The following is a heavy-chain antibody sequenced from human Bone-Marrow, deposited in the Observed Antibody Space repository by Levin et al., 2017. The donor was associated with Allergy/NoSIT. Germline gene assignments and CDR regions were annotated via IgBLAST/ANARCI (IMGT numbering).Heavy chain of an antibody. CDR1: RLTFRSYG. J-gene: IGHJ6*02. CDR3: AKILAPSSPNYYYGMDV. D-gene: IGHD2-15*01. Sequence: GESLKISCAASRLTFRSYGIHWVRQAPGKGLEWVAFISYDASHKNYADSVKGRFTISRDDSKNTLYLQMNSLRAADTAVYYCAKILAPSSPNYYYGMDVWGQGTTVTVSS. CDR2: ISYDASHK. V-gene: IGHV3-30*18.